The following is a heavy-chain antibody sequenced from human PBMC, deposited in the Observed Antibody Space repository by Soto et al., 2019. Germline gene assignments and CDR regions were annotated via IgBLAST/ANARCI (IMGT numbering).Heavy chain of an antibody. V-gene: IGHV4-31*03. Sequence: QVQLQESGPGLVKPSQTLSLTCTVSGGSISSGGYYWSWIRQHPGKGLEWIGYIYYSGSTYYNPSLKRRVTISVDTSKNQFSLKLSSVTAADTAVYYCARTISSSSGIDAFDIWGQGTMVTVSS. CDR1: GGSISSGGYY. CDR3: ARTISSSSGIDAFDI. J-gene: IGHJ3*02. D-gene: IGHD6-6*01. CDR2: IYYSGST.